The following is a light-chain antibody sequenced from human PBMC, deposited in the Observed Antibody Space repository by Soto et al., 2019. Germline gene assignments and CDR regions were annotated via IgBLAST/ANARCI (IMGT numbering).Light chain of an antibody. CDR1: SSDVGGYNY. CDR2: DVS. CDR3: SSYTRSSALVV. V-gene: IGLV2-14*01. Sequence: QSALTQPASVSGSPGQSITISCTGTSSDVGGYNYVSWYQQHPGKAPKLMIYDVSNRPSGVSNRFSGSKSGNTVSLTMSGLQAEDEADYYCSSYTRSSALVVFGGGTELTVL. J-gene: IGLJ2*01.